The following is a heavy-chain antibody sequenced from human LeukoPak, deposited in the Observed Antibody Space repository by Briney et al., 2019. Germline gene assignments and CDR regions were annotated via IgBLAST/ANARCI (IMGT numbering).Heavy chain of an antibody. V-gene: IGHV3-21*01. J-gene: IGHJ5*02. Sequence: PGGSLRLSCAASGFTFSSYAMSWVRQAPGKGLEWVSSISSSSSYIYYADSVKGRFTISRDNAKNSLYLQMNSLRAEDTAVYYCARDFAGYSSSSGWFDPWGQGTLVTVSS. CDR3: ARDFAGYSSSSGWFDP. CDR1: GFTFSSYA. D-gene: IGHD6-13*01. CDR2: ISSSSSYI.